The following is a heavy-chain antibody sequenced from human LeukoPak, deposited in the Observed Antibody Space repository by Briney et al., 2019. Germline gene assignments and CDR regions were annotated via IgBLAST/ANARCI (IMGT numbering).Heavy chain of an antibody. Sequence: ASVKDSCKASGYTFTGYYMRWGRQAPGQGLEWMGWINPNSGGTNYAQKFQGRVTMTRDTSISTAYMELSRLRSDDTAVYYCARDFSCSGGSCYDVWGQGTTVTVSS. D-gene: IGHD2-15*01. V-gene: IGHV1-2*02. J-gene: IGHJ6*02. CDR2: INPNSGGT. CDR1: GYTFTGYY. CDR3: ARDFSCSGGSCYDV.